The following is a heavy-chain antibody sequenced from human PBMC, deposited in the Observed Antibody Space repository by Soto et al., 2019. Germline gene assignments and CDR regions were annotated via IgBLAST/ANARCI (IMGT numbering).Heavy chain of an antibody. Sequence: GGSLRLSCAASGFTFSSYAMSWVRQAPGKGLEWVSAISGSGGSTYYADSVKGRFTISRDNAKNTLYLQMNSLRAEDTAVYYCARIPSSGYDLYFDYWGQGTLVTVSS. J-gene: IGHJ4*02. D-gene: IGHD5-12*01. CDR3: ARIPSSGYDLYFDY. CDR1: GFTFSSYA. CDR2: ISGSGGST. V-gene: IGHV3-23*01.